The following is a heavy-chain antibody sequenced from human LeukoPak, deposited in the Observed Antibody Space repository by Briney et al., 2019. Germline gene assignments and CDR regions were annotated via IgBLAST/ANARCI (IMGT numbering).Heavy chain of an antibody. CDR3: ARNERYGDTRLYHFDY. Sequence: SVKVSCKASGGTFSNYVISWVRQAPGQGLEWMGRIIPIFGTANYAQKFQGKVTITADESTNTAYMELSSLRSEDTAVYYCARNERYGDTRLYHFDYWGQGTLVTVSS. D-gene: IGHD4-17*01. CDR2: IIPIFGTA. CDR1: GGTFSNYV. V-gene: IGHV1-69*13. J-gene: IGHJ4*02.